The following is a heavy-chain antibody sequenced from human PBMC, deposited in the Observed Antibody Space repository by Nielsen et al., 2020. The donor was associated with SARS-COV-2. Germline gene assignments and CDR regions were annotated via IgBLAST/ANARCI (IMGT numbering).Heavy chain of an antibody. D-gene: IGHD2-8*02. V-gene: IGHV4-39*07. J-gene: IGHJ6*02. Sequence: WIRQPPGKGLEWIGSIYYSGSTYYNPSLKSRVTISVDKSKNQFSLKLSSVTAADTAVYYCARLVEYRTYYYYYGMDVWGQGTTVTVSS. CDR3: ARLVEYRTYYYYYGMDV. CDR2: IYYSGST.